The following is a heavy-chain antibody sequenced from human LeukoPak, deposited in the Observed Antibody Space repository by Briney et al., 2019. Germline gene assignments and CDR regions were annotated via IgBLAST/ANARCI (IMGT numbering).Heavy chain of an antibody. Sequence: PGGSLRLSCAASGFTFSGSTMNWVRQAPGKGLEWVSFISTSGSYIYYADSVRGRFTISRDNAKNSLYLQMNSLRAEDTAVYYCAELGITMIGGVWGKGTTVTISS. V-gene: IGHV3-21*01. CDR2: ISTSGSYI. CDR1: GFTFSGST. D-gene: IGHD3-10*02. J-gene: IGHJ6*04. CDR3: AELGITMIGGV.